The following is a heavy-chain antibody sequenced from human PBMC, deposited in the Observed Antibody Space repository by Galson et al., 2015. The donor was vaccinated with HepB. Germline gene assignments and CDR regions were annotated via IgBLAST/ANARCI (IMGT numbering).Heavy chain of an antibody. D-gene: IGHD2-2*02. CDR3: AKEGRCSSTSGYSPYAFDV. J-gene: IGHJ3*01. CDR2: ICSDGSNK. V-gene: IGHV3-30*18. Sequence: SLRLSCAASRFIFSSYGMHWVRQAPGKGLEWVAVICSDGSNKYYVHTVQGRFTISRDKSKNTVYIQMNSLRVEDTAVYYCAKEGRCSSTSGYSPYAFDVWGRGTMVTVSS. CDR1: RFIFSSYG.